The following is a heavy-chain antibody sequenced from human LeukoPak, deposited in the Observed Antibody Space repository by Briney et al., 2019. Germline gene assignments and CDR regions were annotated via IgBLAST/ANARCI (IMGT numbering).Heavy chain of an antibody. D-gene: IGHD1-20*01. V-gene: IGHV3-7*01. CDR3: ARLLVYNSGGEAFDH. Sequence: GGSLRLSCAASGFTFSSYWMSWVRQAPGKGPEWVANITQDGSEKYYVDSVKGRFTISRDNAKNSLYLQMNSLRAEDTAVYYCARLLVYNSGGEAFDHWGQGTLVTVSS. CDR2: ITQDGSEK. CDR1: GFTFSSYW. J-gene: IGHJ4*02.